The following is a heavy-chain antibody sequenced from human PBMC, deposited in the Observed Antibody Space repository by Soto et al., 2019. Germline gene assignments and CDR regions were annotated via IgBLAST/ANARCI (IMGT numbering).Heavy chain of an antibody. J-gene: IGHJ4*02. CDR1: GYSFTSYW. CDR3: ARRRGSGGTDY. CDR2: IYARDSDT. D-gene: IGHD3-16*01. V-gene: IGHV5-51*01. Sequence: PGESLKISCQGSGYSFTSYWIGXVRQMPGKGLEWMGIIYARDSDTRYSPSFQGQVTISVDTSISTAYLQWSSLKASDTAMYYCARRRGSGGTDYWGQGTLVTAPQ.